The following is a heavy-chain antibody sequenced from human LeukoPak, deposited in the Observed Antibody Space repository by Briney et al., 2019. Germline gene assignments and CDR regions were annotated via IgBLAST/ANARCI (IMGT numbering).Heavy chain of an antibody. CDR2: IYSGGST. J-gene: IGHJ3*02. CDR1: GFTVSSNY. V-gene: IGHV3-66*01. D-gene: IGHD4-17*01. CDR3: ARAPMTTVDAFDI. Sequence: PGGSLRLSCAASGFTVSSNYMSWVHQAPGKGLEWVSVIYSGGSTYYAYSVKGKFTISRDNSKNTLYLQMNSLRAEDTAVYYCARAPMTTVDAFDIWGQGTMVTVSS.